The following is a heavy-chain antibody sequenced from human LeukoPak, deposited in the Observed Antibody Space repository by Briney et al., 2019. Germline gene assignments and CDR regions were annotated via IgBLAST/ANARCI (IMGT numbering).Heavy chain of an antibody. V-gene: IGHV3-7*01. Sequence: PGGSLRLSCAASGFTFSSYWMSWVRQAPGKGLEWVANIKQDGSEKYYVDSVKGRFTISRDNAKNSLYLQMNSLRAEDTAVYYCARGTYGDYVVEDYYMDVWGKGITVTVSS. CDR2: IKQDGSEK. D-gene: IGHD4-17*01. CDR3: ARGTYGDYVVEDYYMDV. J-gene: IGHJ6*03. CDR1: GFTFSSYW.